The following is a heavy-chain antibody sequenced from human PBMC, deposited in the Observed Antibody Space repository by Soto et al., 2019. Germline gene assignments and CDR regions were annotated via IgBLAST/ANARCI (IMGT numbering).Heavy chain of an antibody. D-gene: IGHD2-2*01. CDR1: GYTFTSYG. Sequence: QVQLVQSGAEVKKPGASVKVSCKASGYTFTSYGISWVRQAPGQGLEWMGWISAYNGNTNYAQKLQGRVTMTTDTSTSTAYMELRSLRSDDKAVYYCARSGYCSSTSCSSYYYYGMDVWGQGTTVTVSS. CDR3: ARSGYCSSTSCSSYYYYGMDV. V-gene: IGHV1-18*01. CDR2: ISAYNGNT. J-gene: IGHJ6*02.